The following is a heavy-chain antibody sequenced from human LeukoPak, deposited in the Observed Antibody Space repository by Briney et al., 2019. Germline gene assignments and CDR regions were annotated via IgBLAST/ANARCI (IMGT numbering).Heavy chain of an antibody. CDR1: GYSFTSYW. Sequence: GESLKISCKGSGYSFTSYWIAWVRQMPGKGLEWMGIIYPGDSDTRYSPSSQGQVTISADKSISTAYLQWSSLKASDTAMYYCARQLRYFDWRTGFDPWGQGTLVTVSS. D-gene: IGHD3-9*01. J-gene: IGHJ5*02. V-gene: IGHV5-51*01. CDR2: IYPGDSDT. CDR3: ARQLRYFDWRTGFDP.